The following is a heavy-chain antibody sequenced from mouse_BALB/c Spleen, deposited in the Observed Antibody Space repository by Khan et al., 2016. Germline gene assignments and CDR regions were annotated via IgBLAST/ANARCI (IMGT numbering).Heavy chain of an antibody. Sequence: VQLQQSGPGLVQPSQSLSITYTVSGFSLTSYGVHWVRQSPGKGLEWLGVIWSGGSTDYNAAFMYRLSITKENSKSQVFFKLNSLQADDTGICYWAKSGSYWYVYVWGAGTTVTVSS. J-gene: IGHJ1*01. CDR3: AKSGSYWYVYV. CDR2: IWSGGST. CDR1: GFSLTSYG. V-gene: IGHV2-5*01. D-gene: IGHD1-1*02.